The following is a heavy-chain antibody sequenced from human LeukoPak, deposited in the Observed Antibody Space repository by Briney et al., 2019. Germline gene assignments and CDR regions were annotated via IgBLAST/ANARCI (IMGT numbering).Heavy chain of an antibody. D-gene: IGHD3-16*01. Sequence: ASVKVSCKASGGTFNRHAVSWVRQAPGQGLEWMGRVIPIFDTANYAQKFQGRVTITADESTSTAYMELSSLKSEDTAVYYCARNIRFGGNYYFDYWGQGTLVTVSS. V-gene: IGHV1-69*15. CDR2: VIPIFDTA. CDR3: ARNIRFGGNYYFDY. J-gene: IGHJ4*02. CDR1: GGTFNRHA.